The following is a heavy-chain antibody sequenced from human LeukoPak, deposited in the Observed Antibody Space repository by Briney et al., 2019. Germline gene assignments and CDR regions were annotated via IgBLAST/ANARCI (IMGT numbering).Heavy chain of an antibody. D-gene: IGHD3-22*01. V-gene: IGHV3-23*01. J-gene: IGHJ4*02. CDR1: GFTFSSYA. CDR3: AKDPRGVVVYPYYFDY. Sequence: PGGSLRLSCAASGFTFSSYAMSWVRQAPGKGLEWVSAISGSGGSTYYADSVKGRFTISRDNSKNTLYLQMNSLRAEDTAVYYCAKDPRGVVVYPYYFDYWGQGTLVTVSS. CDR2: ISGSGGST.